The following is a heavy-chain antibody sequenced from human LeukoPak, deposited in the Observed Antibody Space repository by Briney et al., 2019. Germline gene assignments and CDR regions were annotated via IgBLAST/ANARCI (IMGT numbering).Heavy chain of an antibody. CDR3: ARGGGGVVVPAALLFFGAFDI. V-gene: IGHV5-51*01. CDR2: IYPGDSDT. Sequence: GESLKISCKGSGYSFTSYWIGWVRQMPGKGLEWMGIIYPGDSDTRYSPSFQGQVTISADKSISTAYLQWSSLKASDTAMYYCARGGGGVVVPAALLFFGAFDIWGQGTMVTVSS. CDR1: GYSFTSYW. D-gene: IGHD2-2*01. J-gene: IGHJ3*02.